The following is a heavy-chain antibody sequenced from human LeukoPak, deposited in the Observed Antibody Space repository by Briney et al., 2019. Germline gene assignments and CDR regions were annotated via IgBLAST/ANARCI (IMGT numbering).Heavy chain of an antibody. D-gene: IGHD4-17*01. J-gene: IGHJ6*02. V-gene: IGHV1-18*01. CDR3: ASGGDYGDDYYYYGMDV. Sequence: GASVKVSCKASGYTFTSYGISWVRQAPGQGLEWMGWISAYNGNTNYAQKLQGRVTMTTDTSTSTAYMELSSLRSEDTAVYYCASGGDYGDDYYYYGMDVWGQGTTVTVSS. CDR2: ISAYNGNT. CDR1: GYTFTSYG.